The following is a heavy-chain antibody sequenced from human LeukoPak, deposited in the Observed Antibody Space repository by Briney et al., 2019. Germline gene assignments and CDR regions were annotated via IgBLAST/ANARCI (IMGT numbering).Heavy chain of an antibody. V-gene: IGHV3-9*03. D-gene: IGHD2-21*01. J-gene: IGHJ3*02. Sequence: GGSLRLSCAASGFTFSSYAMSWVRQAPGKGLEWVSGISWNSGSIGYADSVKGRFTISRDNAKNSLYLQMNSLRAEDMALYYCARYCGGDCDAFDIWGQGTMVTVSS. CDR3: ARYCGGDCDAFDI. CDR1: GFTFSSYA. CDR2: ISWNSGSI.